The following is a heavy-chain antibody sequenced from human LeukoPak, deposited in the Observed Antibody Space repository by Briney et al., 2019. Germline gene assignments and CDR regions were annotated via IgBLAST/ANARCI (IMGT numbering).Heavy chain of an antibody. CDR3: AREKGGMVRGVTHPSYYYYMDV. V-gene: IGHV1-2*02. CDR2: INPNSGGT. Sequence: ASVKVSCKASGYTFTGYYMHWVRQAPGQGLEWMGWINPNSGGTNYAQKFQGRVTMTRDTSISTAYMELSRLRSEDTAVYYCAREKGGMVRGVTHPSYYYYMDVWGKGTTVTISS. CDR1: GYTFTGYY. D-gene: IGHD3-10*01. J-gene: IGHJ6*03.